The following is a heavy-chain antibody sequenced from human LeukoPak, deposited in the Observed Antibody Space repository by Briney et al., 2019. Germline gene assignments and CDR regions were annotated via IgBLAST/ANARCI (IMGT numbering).Heavy chain of an antibody. CDR2: IYHSGST. CDR3: ARARYSGYDLYYFDY. D-gene: IGHD5-12*01. V-gene: IGHV4-4*02. J-gene: IGHJ4*02. CDR1: GGSISSSNW. Sequence: SGTLSLTCAVSGGSISSSNWWSWVRQPPGKGLEWIGEIYHSGSTNYNPSLKSRVTISVDKSENQFSLKLSSVTAADTAVYYCARARYSGYDLYYFDYWSQGTLVTVSS.